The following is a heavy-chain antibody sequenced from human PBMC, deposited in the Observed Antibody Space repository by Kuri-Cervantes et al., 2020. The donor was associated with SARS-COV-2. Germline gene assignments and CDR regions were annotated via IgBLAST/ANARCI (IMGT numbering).Heavy chain of an antibody. V-gene: IGHV3-23*01. Sequence: GESLKISCAASGFTFSNYAMSWVRQAPGKGLEWVSAISGSGGSTYYADSVKGRFTISRDNSKNTLYLQINSLRAEDTAVYYCAKDSRYDFWSGYYFDYWGQGTLVTVS. J-gene: IGHJ4*02. CDR2: ISGSGGST. CDR3: AKDSRYDFWSGYYFDY. D-gene: IGHD3-3*01. CDR1: GFTFSNYA.